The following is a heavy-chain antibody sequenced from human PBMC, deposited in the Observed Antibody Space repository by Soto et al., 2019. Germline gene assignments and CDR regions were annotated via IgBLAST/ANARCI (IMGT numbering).Heavy chain of an antibody. CDR1: GYTFTSYY. CDR3: ARGRDAASQFYSPHGMDV. Sequence: ASVKVSCKASGYTFTSYYMHWVRQAPGQGLEWMGIINPSGGSTSYAQKFQGRVTMTRDTSINTAYMELRRLRSDDTAIYFCARGRDAASQFYSPHGMDVWGQGTTVTVSS. J-gene: IGHJ6*02. CDR2: INPSGGST. V-gene: IGHV1-46*01. D-gene: IGHD2-15*01.